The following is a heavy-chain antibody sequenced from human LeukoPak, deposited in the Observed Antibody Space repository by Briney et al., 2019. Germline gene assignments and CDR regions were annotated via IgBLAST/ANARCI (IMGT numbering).Heavy chain of an antibody. CDR1: GFTFSSYS. CDR3: AKYSSSWYSPFDY. CDR2: ISSSGDTM. D-gene: IGHD6-13*01. J-gene: IGHJ4*02. V-gene: IGHV3-48*04. Sequence: PGGSLRLSCAASGFTFSSYSMNWVRQAPGKGLEWVSYISSSGDTMYYADSVKGRFTISRDNAKNSLYLQMNSLRAEDTAVYYCAKYSSSWYSPFDYWGQGSLVTVSS.